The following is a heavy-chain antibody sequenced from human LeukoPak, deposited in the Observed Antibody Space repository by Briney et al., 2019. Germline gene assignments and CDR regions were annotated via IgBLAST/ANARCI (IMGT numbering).Heavy chain of an antibody. CDR1: GGSISSYY. CDR3: ARDDYDFWSGRRENWFDP. CDR2: IYTSGST. Sequence: SETLSLTCTVSGGSISSYYWSWIRQPAGKGLEWLGRIYTSGSTNYNPSLKSRVTMSVDTSKNQFSLKLSSVTAADTAVYYCARDDYDFWSGRRENWFDPWGQGTLVTVSP. V-gene: IGHV4-4*07. J-gene: IGHJ5*02. D-gene: IGHD3-3*01.